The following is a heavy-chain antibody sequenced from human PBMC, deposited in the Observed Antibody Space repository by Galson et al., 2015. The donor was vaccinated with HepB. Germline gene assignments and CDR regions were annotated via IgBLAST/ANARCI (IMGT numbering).Heavy chain of an antibody. CDR3: ARAPVPPPSYYGLDG. J-gene: IGHJ6*02. CDR1: GGTFSSYP. CDR2: IIPIFGTA. V-gene: IGHV1-69*13. D-gene: IGHD1-14*01. Sequence: SVKVSCKASGGTFSSYPISWVRQAPGQGLEWMGGIIPIFGTAHYAQKFQGRVTITADESTRTVYMELSSLRSEDSAGYYCARAPVPPPSYYGLDGWCQGTTVTV.